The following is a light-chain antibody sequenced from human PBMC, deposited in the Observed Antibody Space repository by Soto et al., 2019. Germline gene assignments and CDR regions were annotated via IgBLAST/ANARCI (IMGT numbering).Light chain of an antibody. J-gene: IGKJ3*01. CDR1: QSVSSSY. CDR2: GAS. V-gene: IGKV3-20*01. Sequence: EIVLTQSPGNLSLYPGERATLSCRASQSVSSSYLAWYQQKPGQAPRLLIYGASSRATGIPDRFSGSGSGTDFTLTISRLEPEDFAVYYCQQHGSSPFTFGPGTKVDIK. CDR3: QQHGSSPFT.